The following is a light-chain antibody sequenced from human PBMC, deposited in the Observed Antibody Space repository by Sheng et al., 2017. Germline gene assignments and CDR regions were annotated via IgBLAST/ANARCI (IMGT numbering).Light chain of an antibody. CDR2: DDT. CDR3: QVWDGSGAHPNCV. CDR1: NIGLKS. J-gene: IGLJ3*02. Sequence: SYVLTQPPSESVAPGQTARITCGGDNIGLKSVHWYQQKPGQAPVLVVYDDTDRPSGIPKRFSGSNSGNTAALTINRVEAGDEAAYYCQVWDGSGAHPNCVFGGGTDLTVL. V-gene: IGLV3-21*02.